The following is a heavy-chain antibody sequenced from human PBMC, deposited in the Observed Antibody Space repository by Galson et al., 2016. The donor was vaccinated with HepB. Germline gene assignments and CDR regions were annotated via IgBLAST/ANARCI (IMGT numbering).Heavy chain of an antibody. Sequence: SETLSLTCTVSGDSLSGYYWSWIRQPPGRGLEWIAYIYYNGNTTYNPSLKSRVTTSVDTSRNQFSLRLSSVTAADTAVYYCARTYHYESLGYYDDVIGYYFDYWGQGTLVTVSS. J-gene: IGHJ4*02. D-gene: IGHD3-22*01. CDR3: ARTYHYESLGYYDDVIGYYFDY. CDR1: GDSLSGYY. CDR2: IYYNGNT. V-gene: IGHV4-59*01.